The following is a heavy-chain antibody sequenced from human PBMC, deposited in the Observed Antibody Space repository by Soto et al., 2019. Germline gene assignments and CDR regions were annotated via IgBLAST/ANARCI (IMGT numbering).Heavy chain of an antibody. Sequence: ASVKVSCKASGGTFSSYAISWVRQAPGQGLEWMGGIIPIFGTANYAQKFQGRVTVTADESTSTAYMELSSLRSGDTAAYYCARGPLITMPPLLVYYSMDVWGQGTTVTVSS. D-gene: IGHD3-10*01. CDR1: GGTFSSYA. CDR2: IIPIFGTA. CDR3: ARGPLITMPPLLVYYSMDV. J-gene: IGHJ6*02. V-gene: IGHV1-69*13.